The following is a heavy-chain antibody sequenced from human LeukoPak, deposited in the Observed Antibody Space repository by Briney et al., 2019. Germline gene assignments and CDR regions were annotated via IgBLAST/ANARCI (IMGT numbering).Heavy chain of an antibody. Sequence: ASVKVSCKASGYTFTSYDINWVRQASGQGLEWMGWMNPNSGNTGYAQKFQGRVSMSRDTSMTTAYMELNNLRSEDTAIYYCVKSGFCRGGTCDYYRSVGWFDPWGQGTLVIVSS. J-gene: IGHJ5*02. CDR2: MNPNSGNT. CDR3: VKSGFCRGGTCDYYRSVGWFDP. V-gene: IGHV1-8*01. D-gene: IGHD2-15*01. CDR1: GYTFTSYD.